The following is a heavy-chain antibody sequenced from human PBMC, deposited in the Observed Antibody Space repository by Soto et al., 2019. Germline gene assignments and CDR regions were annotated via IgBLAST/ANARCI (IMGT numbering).Heavy chain of an antibody. D-gene: IGHD3-22*01. CDR1: NDSISSYY. CDR2: ISYSGIT. Sequence: SETLSLTCPVSNDSISSYYWNWVRQPPGKGLEWIGYISYSGITKYNPSLKSRVTISLDTSKNQFSLRLNSVTAADTAIYYCARARGFSGFYPFFDSWGQGTLVTVS. V-gene: IGHV4-59*01. J-gene: IGHJ4*02. CDR3: ARARGFSGFYPFFDS.